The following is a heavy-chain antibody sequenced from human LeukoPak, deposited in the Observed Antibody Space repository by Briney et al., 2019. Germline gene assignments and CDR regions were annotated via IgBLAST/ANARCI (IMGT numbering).Heavy chain of an antibody. CDR3: APVGATNWFDP. J-gene: IGHJ5*02. V-gene: IGHV3-23*01. CDR2: ISGSGGTT. D-gene: IGHD1-26*01. CDR1: GFTFSSYA. Sequence: GGSLRLSCAASGFTFSSYAMSWVRQAPGQGLECVSSISGSGGTTYYADSVKGRFTISRDNSKSTQYMQMNSLRAEDTAVYHCAPVGATNWFDPWGQGTLVTVSS.